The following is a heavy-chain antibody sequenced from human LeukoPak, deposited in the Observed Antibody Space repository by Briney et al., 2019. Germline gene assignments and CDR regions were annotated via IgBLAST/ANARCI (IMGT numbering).Heavy chain of an antibody. Sequence: PSETLSLTCTVSGGSISSSSYYWGWIRQPPGKGLEWIGSIYYSGSTYYNPSLKSRVTISVDTSKNQFSLKLSSVTAADTAVYYCARLEYCSGGSCYPYYFDYWGQGTLVTVSS. CDR1: GGSISSSSYY. CDR2: IYYSGST. V-gene: IGHV4-39*01. D-gene: IGHD2-15*01. J-gene: IGHJ4*02. CDR3: ARLEYCSGGSCYPYYFDY.